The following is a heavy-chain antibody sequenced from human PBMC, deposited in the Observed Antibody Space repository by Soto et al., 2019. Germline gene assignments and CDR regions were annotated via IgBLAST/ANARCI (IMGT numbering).Heavy chain of an antibody. CDR1: GGSFSGYY. V-gene: IGHV4-34*01. J-gene: IGHJ4*02. D-gene: IGHD3-3*01. CDR2: INHSGST. Sequence: SETLSLTCAVYGGSFSGYYWSWIRQPPGKGLEWIGEINHSGSTNYNPSLKSRVTISVDTSKNQFSLKLSSVTAADTAVYYCARALEYYDFWSGYWGYWGQGTLVTVSS. CDR3: ARALEYYDFWSGYWGY.